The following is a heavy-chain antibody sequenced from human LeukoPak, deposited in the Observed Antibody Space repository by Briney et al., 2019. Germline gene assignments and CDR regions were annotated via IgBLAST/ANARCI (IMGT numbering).Heavy chain of an antibody. CDR2: IYYSGST. V-gene: IGHV4-39*01. CDR1: GGSISSSSYY. J-gene: IGHJ5*02. CDR3: AVETTATTAAFDP. D-gene: IGHD4-17*01. Sequence: SETLSLTCTVSGGSISSSSYYWGWIRQPPGKGLEWIGSIYYSGSTYYNPSLKSRVTISVDTSKNQFSLKLSSVTAADTAVYYCAVETTATTAAFDPWGQGTLVTVSS.